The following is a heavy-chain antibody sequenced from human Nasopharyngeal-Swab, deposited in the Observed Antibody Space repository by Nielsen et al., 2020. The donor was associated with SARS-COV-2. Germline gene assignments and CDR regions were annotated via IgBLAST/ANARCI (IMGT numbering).Heavy chain of an antibody. J-gene: IGHJ4*02. Sequence: GESLKISCAASGFTFISYSMNWVRQAPGKGLEWVSYISSSSTIYYADSVKGRFTISRDNAKNSLYLQMNSLRDEDTAVYYCAREGSSSQDYWGQGTLVTVSS. CDR2: ISSSSTI. CDR3: AREGSSSQDY. CDR1: GFTFISYS. V-gene: IGHV3-48*02. D-gene: IGHD6-13*01.